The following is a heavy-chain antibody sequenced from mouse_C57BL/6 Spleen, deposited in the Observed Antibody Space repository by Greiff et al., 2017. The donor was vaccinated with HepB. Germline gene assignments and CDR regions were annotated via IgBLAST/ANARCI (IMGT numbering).Heavy chain of an antibody. Sequence: VQLQQSGAELVRPGASVTLSCKASGYTFTDYEMHWVKQTPVHGLEWIGAIDPETGGTAYNQKFKGKAILTADKSSSTAYMELRSLTSEDSAVYYCTSGLLRAYWGRGALVTVSA. CDR1: GYTFTDYE. J-gene: IGHJ3*01. CDR3: TSGLLRAY. CDR2: IDPETGGT. V-gene: IGHV1-15*01. D-gene: IGHD2-3*01.